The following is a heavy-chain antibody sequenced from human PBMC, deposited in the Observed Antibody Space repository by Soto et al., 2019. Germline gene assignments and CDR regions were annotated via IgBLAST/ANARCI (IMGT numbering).Heavy chain of an antibody. CDR2: IYTSGST. CDR3: ARSTAVTMVRGVIYYYYGMDV. V-gene: IGHV4-4*07. D-gene: IGHD3-10*01. Sequence: SETLSLTCTVSGGSISSYYWSWIRQPAGKGLEWIGRIYTSGSTNYNPSLKSRVTMSVDTSKNQFSLKLSSVTAADTAVYYCARSTAVTMVRGVIYYYYGMDVWGQGTTVTV. CDR1: GGSISSYY. J-gene: IGHJ6*02.